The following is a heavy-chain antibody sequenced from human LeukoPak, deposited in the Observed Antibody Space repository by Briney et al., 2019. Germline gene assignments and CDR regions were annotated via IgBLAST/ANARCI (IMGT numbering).Heavy chain of an antibody. Sequence: SETLSLTCTVSGGSISSGDYYWSWIRQPPGKGREWIGYIYYSGSTYYNPSLKSRVTISVDTSKNQFSLKPNSVTAAYPAVYYCARGEVVYAFDIWGQGTMVTVSS. D-gene: IGHD2-15*01. V-gene: IGHV4-30-4*01. CDR3: ARGEVVYAFDI. CDR1: GGSISSGDYY. CDR2: IYYSGST. J-gene: IGHJ3*02.